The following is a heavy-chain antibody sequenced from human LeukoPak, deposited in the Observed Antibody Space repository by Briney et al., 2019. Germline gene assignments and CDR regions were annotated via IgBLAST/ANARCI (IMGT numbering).Heavy chain of an antibody. D-gene: IGHD3-9*01. CDR1: GFTFSSYW. V-gene: IGHV3-74*01. CDR3: ARTGYLYGMDV. CDR2: IKTDGSST. J-gene: IGHJ6*02. Sequence: GGSLRLSCAASGFTFSSYWMHWVRQVPGKGLVWVSRIKTDGSSTTYADSVKGRFTISRDNAKNTLYLQMNSLRVEDTAVYYCARTGYLYGMDVWGQGTTVTVSS.